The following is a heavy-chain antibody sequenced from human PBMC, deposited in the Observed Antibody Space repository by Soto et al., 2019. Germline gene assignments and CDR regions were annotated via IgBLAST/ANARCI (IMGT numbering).Heavy chain of an antibody. CDR3: ARRYCGGDCYGLGYYYYYGMDV. J-gene: IGHJ6*02. CDR1: GGSISSSSYY. CDR2: IYYSGST. V-gene: IGHV4-39*01. Sequence: SETLSLSCTVSGGSISSSSYYWGWIRQPPGKGLEWIGSIYYSGSTYYNPSLKSRVTISVDTSKNQFSLKLSSVTAADTAVYYCARRYCGGDCYGLGYYYYYGMDVWGQGTTVTVSS. D-gene: IGHD2-21*02.